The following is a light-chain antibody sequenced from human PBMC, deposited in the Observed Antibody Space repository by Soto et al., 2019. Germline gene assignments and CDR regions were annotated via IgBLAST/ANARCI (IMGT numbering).Light chain of an antibody. CDR3: ASYTSARIRV. CDR2: DVS. CDR1: SSDIGAYNS. J-gene: IGLJ2*01. Sequence: ALTQPASVSASPGQSITISCTGTSSDIGAYNSVSWYQQHPGKAPQLMIYDVSYRPSGISSRFSGSKSGNTASLAISGLQADDDADYYCASYTSARIRVFGGGTKLTVL. V-gene: IGLV2-14*03.